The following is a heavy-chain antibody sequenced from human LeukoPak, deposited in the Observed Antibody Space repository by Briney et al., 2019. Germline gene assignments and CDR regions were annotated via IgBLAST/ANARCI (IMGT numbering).Heavy chain of an antibody. V-gene: IGHV3-30*18. CDR2: ISYDGSNK. CDR3: AKEETPIRYFDWLPNPYYFDY. Sequence: GRSLRLSCAASGFTFSSYGMHWVRQAPGKGLEWVAVISYDGSNKYYADPVKGRFTISRDNSKNTLYLQMNSLRAEDTAVYYCAKEETPIRYFDWLPNPYYFDYWGQGTLVTVSS. D-gene: IGHD3-9*01. J-gene: IGHJ4*02. CDR1: GFTFSSYG.